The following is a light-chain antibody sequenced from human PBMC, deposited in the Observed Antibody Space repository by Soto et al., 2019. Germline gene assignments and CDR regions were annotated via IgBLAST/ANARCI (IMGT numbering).Light chain of an antibody. CDR1: QVLGTN. CDR2: GIY. V-gene: IGKV3-15*01. CDR3: QQYNYWPPIT. Sequence: EIVMTQSPGTLSVSPGETDTLSCRASQVLGTNLAWYQQKPGQAPTLLIYGIYIRATGIPVRFTGSGSGTEFTLTISRLQSEDFATCYCQQYNYWPPITFGQGTRLEIK. J-gene: IGKJ5*01.